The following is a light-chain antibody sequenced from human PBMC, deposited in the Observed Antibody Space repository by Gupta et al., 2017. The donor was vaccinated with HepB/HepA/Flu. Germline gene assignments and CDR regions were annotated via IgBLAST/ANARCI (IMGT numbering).Light chain of an antibody. CDR3: HQDYNLPYT. J-gene: IGKJ2*01. V-gene: IGKV3-20*01. CDR2: GAS. CDR1: QSLNSKS. Sequence: EIVLTQSPGTLSLSQGETATLSCRASQSLNSKSLAWYQQKAGQSPRLLMYGASSRASGIPDRFSGSGSGTDFTLTINRLEPEDFAVYYCHQDYNLPYTFGQGTKLEIK.